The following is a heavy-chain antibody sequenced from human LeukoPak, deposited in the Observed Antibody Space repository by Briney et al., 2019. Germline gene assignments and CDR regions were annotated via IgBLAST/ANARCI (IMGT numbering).Heavy chain of an antibody. CDR2: IKQDGSEK. CDR3: ARDESDSTGYYYAL. CDR1: GFTFSSYW. D-gene: IGHD3-22*01. Sequence: PGGSLRLSCAASGFTFSSYWMSWVRQAPGKGLEWVANIKQDGSEKYYVDSVKGRFTISRDNAKNSVYLHMNSLRAEDTAVYYCARDESDSTGYYYALWGQGTLVTVSS. V-gene: IGHV3-7*01. J-gene: IGHJ4*02.